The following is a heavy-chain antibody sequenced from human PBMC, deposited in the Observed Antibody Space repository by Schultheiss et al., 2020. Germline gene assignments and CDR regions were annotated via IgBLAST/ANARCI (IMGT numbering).Heavy chain of an antibody. CDR1: GGSISSYY. Sequence: SETLSLTCTVSGGSISSYYWSWIRQPPGKGLEWIGYIYYSGSTNYNPSLKSRVTISVDTSKNQFSLKVSSVTAADTAVYYCTRGGRKAAAGRWFDPWGQGTLVTVSS. J-gene: IGHJ5*02. CDR3: TRGGRKAAAGRWFDP. V-gene: IGHV4-59*12. CDR2: IYYSGST. D-gene: IGHD6-13*01.